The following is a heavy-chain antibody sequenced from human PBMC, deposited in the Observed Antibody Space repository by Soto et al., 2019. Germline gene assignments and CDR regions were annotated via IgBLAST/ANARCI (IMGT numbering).Heavy chain of an antibody. Sequence: GGSLRLSCAASGFTFSSYSMNWVRQAPGKGLEWVSSISSSSSYIYYADSVKGRFTISRDNAKNSLYLQMNSLRAEDTAVYYCARDQSLDGAEYDIVVVPAAIHNWGQGTLVTVSS. CDR3: ARDQSLDGAEYDIVVVPAAIHN. J-gene: IGHJ4*02. CDR1: GFTFSSYS. V-gene: IGHV3-21*01. CDR2: ISSSSSYI. D-gene: IGHD2-2*01.